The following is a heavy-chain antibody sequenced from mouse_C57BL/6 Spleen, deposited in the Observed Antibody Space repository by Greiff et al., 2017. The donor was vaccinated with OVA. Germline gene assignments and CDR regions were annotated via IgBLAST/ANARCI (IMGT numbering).Heavy chain of an antibody. J-gene: IGHJ1*03. CDR2: ISDGGSYT. CDR3: ARDRNYYGSSERYLEF. CDR1: GFTFSSYA. V-gene: IGHV5-4*01. Sequence: EVQLVESGGGLVKPGGSLKLSCAASGFTFSSYAMSWVRQTPEKRLEWVATISDGGSYTYYPDNVKGRFTISRDNSKNNLYLQMSHLKSEDTAMYYCARDRNYYGSSERYLEFWGTGTTVTVSS. D-gene: IGHD1-1*01.